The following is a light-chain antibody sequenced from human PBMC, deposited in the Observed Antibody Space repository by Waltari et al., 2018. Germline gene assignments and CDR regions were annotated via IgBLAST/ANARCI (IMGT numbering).Light chain of an antibody. CDR2: LGS. V-gene: IGKV2-28*01. J-gene: IGKJ4*01. CDR3: MQALQTPRT. CDR1: QSLLHSNGYNS. Sequence: DIVMTQCQLHLPVTPGEPAYSSRRSSQSLLHSNGYNSLDWYLQKPGQSPQLLIYLGSNRASGVPDRFSGSGSGTDFTLKISRVEAEDVWVYYCMQALQTPRTFGGGTKVEIK.